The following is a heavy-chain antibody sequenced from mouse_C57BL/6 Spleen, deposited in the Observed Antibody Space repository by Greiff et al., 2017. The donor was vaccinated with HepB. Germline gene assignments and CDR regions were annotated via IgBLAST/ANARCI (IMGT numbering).Heavy chain of an antibody. V-gene: IGHV5-12*01. CDR1: GFTFSDYY. J-gene: IGHJ1*03. CDR2: ISNGGGST. D-gene: IGHD1-3*01. CDR3: ARPYNYDQGYFDV. Sequence: EVKLVESGGGLVQPGGSLKLSCAASGFTFSDYYMYWVRQTPEKRLEWVAYISNGGGSTYYPDTVKGRFTISRDNAKNTLYLQMSRLKSEDTAMYYCARPYNYDQGYFDVWGTGTTVTVSS.